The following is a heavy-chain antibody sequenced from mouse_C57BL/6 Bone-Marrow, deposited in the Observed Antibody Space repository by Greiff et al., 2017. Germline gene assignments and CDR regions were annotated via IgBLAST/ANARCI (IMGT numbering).Heavy chain of an antibody. CDR2: INPGSGGT. Sequence: QVQLKESGAELVRPGTSVKVSCTASGYAFTNYLIEWVKQRPGQGLEWIGVINPGSGGTNYNVKFKGQLTLTADKSSSTSYMQLSSLTSEDSAVYFCARGVPRVDYWGQGTSVTVSS. J-gene: IGHJ4*01. D-gene: IGHD6-1*01. CDR1: GYAFTNYL. V-gene: IGHV1-54*01. CDR3: ARGVPRVDY.